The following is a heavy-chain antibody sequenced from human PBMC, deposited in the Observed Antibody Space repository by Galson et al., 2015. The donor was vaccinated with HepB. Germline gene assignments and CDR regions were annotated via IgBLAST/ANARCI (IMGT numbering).Heavy chain of an antibody. Sequence: SLRLSCAASGFTFGDYAMSWFRQAPGKGLEWVGFIRSKAYGGTTEYAASVKGRFTISRDDSKSIAYLQMNSLKTEDTAVYYRTRGRPTPVADFWSGYPFDYWGQGTLVTVSS. CDR2: IRSKAYGGTT. J-gene: IGHJ4*02. D-gene: IGHD3-3*01. CDR1: GFTFGDYA. CDR3: TRGRPTPVADFWSGYPFDY. V-gene: IGHV3-49*03.